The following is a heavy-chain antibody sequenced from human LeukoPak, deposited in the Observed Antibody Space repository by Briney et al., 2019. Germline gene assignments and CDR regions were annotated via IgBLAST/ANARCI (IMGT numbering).Heavy chain of an antibody. J-gene: IGHJ4*02. V-gene: IGHV4-59*08. CDR3: ARQGDTAMVTVPGFDY. Sequence: PSETLSLTCTVSGGSISNYYWSWIRQPPGKGLEWIGYIYYSGSTNYNPSLKSRVTISVDTSKNQFSLKLSSVTAADTAVYYCARQGDTAMVTVPGFDYWGQGTLVTVSS. CDR1: GGSISNYY. CDR2: IYYSGST. D-gene: IGHD5-18*01.